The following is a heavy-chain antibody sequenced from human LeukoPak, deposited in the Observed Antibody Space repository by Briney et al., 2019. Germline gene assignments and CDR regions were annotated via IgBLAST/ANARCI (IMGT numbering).Heavy chain of an antibody. CDR2: IYTSGST. CDR1: GGSISSYY. CDR3: ARGFWSGYYTPNWFDP. D-gene: IGHD3-3*01. Sequence: SETLSLTCTVSGGSISSYYWSWIRQPAGKGLEWIGRIYTSGSTNYNPSLKSRVTMSVDTSKNQFSLKLSSVTAADTAVYYCARGFWSGYYTPNWFDPWGQGTLVTVSS. V-gene: IGHV4-4*07. J-gene: IGHJ5*02.